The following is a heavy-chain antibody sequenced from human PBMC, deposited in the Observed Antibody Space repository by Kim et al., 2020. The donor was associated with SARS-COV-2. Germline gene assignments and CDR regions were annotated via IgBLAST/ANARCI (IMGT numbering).Heavy chain of an antibody. CDR3: ARDLLTIYSGYRTNLAYCGGDCYSDGDY. D-gene: IGHD2-21*02. CDR1: GYTFTSYY. Sequence: ASVKVSCKASGYTFTSYYMHWVRQAPGQGLEWMGIINPSGGSTSYAQKFQGRVTMTRDTSTSTVYMELSSLRSEDTAVYYCARDLLTIYSGYRTNLAYCGGDCYSDGDYWGQGTLVTVSS. CDR2: INPSGGST. J-gene: IGHJ4*02. V-gene: IGHV1-46*01.